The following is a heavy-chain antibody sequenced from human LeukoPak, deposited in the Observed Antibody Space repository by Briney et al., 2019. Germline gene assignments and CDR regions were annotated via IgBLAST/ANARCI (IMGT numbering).Heavy chain of an antibody. CDR1: GFSSTIID. J-gene: IGHJ3*01. Sequence: RGSLSLSCTLSGFSSTIIDMMWVSQAPGGGLEWVSSISSSSTSTYYADSVKGRFTISRDNSKHTLYRPMNSLRAEDTAVYYCGKSDYSSYNSFYVWPRETMVTVSP. V-gene: IGHV3-23*01. D-gene: IGHD2-21*01. CDR3: GKSDYSSYNSFYV. CDR2: ISSSSTST.